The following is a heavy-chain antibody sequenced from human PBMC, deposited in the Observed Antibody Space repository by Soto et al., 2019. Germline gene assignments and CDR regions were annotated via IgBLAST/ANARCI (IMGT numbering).Heavy chain of an antibody. CDR1: GGSISSGGYY. CDR3: ASSPGYCSSTSCYGFDS. V-gene: IGHV4-31*03. Sequence: SETLSLTCTVSGGSISSGGYYWSWIRQHPGKGLEWIGYIYYSGNTYYNPSLKSRLSISVDTSKNQFSLKLNSVTAADTAVYYCASSPGYCSSTSCYGFDSWGQGTLVTVSS. J-gene: IGHJ4*02. CDR2: IYYSGNT. D-gene: IGHD2-2*01.